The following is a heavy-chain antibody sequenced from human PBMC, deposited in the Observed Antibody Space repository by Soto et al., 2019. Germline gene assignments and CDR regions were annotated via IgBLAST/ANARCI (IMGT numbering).Heavy chain of an antibody. CDR1: GLSLSTIGEG. CDR2: IYWDDDK. J-gene: IGHJ6*02. V-gene: IGHV2-5*02. Sequence: SGPTLVNPTHTLTLTCTFSGLSLSTIGEGVGWIRQPPGKALEWLALIYWDDDKRYSPSLKSRLTITKDTSKNQVVLTMTNMDPVDTATYYCVQSRCGGDCLQSYSSHSYYGLDVWGQGTTVTVSS. D-gene: IGHD2-21*02. CDR3: VQSRCGGDCLQSYSSHSYYGLDV.